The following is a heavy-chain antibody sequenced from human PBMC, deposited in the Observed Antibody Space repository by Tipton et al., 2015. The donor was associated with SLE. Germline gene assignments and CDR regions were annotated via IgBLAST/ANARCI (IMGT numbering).Heavy chain of an antibody. CDR2: IYTSGST. CDR3: ARGPYSSRWYGAFDI. CDR1: GGSISSGSYY. V-gene: IGHV4-61*02. D-gene: IGHD6-13*01. Sequence: TLSLTCTVSGGSISSGSYYWSWIRQPAGKGLEWIGRIYTSGSTNYNPSLKSRVTISVDTSKNQFSLKLSSVTAADTAVYYCARGPYSSRWYGAFDIWGQGTMVTVSS. J-gene: IGHJ3*02.